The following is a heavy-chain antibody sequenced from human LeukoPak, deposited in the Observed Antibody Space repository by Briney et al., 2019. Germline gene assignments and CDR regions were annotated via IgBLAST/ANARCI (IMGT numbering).Heavy chain of an antibody. J-gene: IGHJ4*02. Sequence: SVKVSCKASGGTFSSYAISWVRQAPGQGLEWMGRIVPIFGIANYAQKFQGRVTITADKSTSTAYMELSSLRSEDTAVYYCARDAPDSSGYYYIDYWGQGTLVTVSS. V-gene: IGHV1-69*04. CDR3: ARDAPDSSGYYYIDY. CDR1: GGTFSSYA. D-gene: IGHD3-22*01. CDR2: IVPIFGIA.